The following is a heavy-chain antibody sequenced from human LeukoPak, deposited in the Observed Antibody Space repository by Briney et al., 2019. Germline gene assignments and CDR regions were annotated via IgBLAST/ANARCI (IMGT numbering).Heavy chain of an antibody. Sequence: SVKVSCKASGGTFTSYAISWVRQAPGQGREWMGGIIPIFGTANYAQKFQGRVTITADESPSTAYMELSSLRSEDTAVYYCASDSPSRGDYGGNSDYWGQGTLVTVSS. CDR3: ASDSPSRGDYGGNSDY. D-gene: IGHD4-23*01. CDR2: IIPIFGTA. V-gene: IGHV1-69*01. J-gene: IGHJ4*02. CDR1: GGTFTSYA.